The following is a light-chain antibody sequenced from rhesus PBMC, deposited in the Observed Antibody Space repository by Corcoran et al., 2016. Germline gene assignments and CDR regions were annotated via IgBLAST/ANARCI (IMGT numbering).Light chain of an antibody. V-gene: IGKV3S9*01. CDR1: QSVSSY. CDR2: GAS. J-gene: IGKJ1*01. CDR3: QQYNDWTWT. Sequence: ETVVTQSPATLSLSPGERATLSCRASQSVSSYVAWSHQKPEQAPRLLIYGASSRATGIPDRFSGRGSGTDFTLILGSLGPEDVGVYYCQQYNDWTWTFGQGTKVEIK.